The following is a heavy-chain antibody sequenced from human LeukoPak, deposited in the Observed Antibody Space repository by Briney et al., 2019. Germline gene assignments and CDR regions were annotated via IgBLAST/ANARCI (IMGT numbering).Heavy chain of an antibody. CDR3: AKATSPVHSRNWFDS. CDR2: ISGSGTNT. D-gene: IGHD6-13*01. Sequence: GGSLRLSCAASGFTFSSYAMSWVRQAPGKGLEWVSSISGSGTNTDYADSVKGRFTISRDNSKNTVNVQMNSLRAEDTAVYYCAKATSPVHSRNWFDSWGQGTLVTVSS. CDR1: GFTFSSYA. J-gene: IGHJ5*01. V-gene: IGHV3-23*01.